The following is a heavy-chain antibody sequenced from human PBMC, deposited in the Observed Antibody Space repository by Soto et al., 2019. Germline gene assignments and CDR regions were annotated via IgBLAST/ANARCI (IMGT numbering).Heavy chain of an antibody. D-gene: IGHD3-3*01. V-gene: IGHV4-34*01. CDR3: ARVRDWFDP. Sequence: PSETLSLTCAVYGGSFSGYYWNWIRQPPGKGLEWIGEIDHSGYTNYNPSLKSRVTISVDTPKSQFSLRLTSVTAADTAVYYCARVRDWFDPWGQGTLVTVSS. J-gene: IGHJ5*02. CDR1: GGSFSGYY. CDR2: IDHSGYT.